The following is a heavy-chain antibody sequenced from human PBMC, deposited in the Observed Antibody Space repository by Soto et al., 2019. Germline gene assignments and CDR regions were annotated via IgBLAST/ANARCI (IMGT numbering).Heavy chain of an antibody. CDR3: ARHLGVRGVNPSFAP. CDR2: IYYSGST. CDR1: GGSISRYY. Sequence: PSETLSVTCTVSGGSISRYYWSWIQQPPGKGLEWIGYIYYSGSTNYNPSLKSRVTISVDTSKNQFSLKLSSVTAADTAVYYCARHLGVRGVNPSFAPGGKGTLVTVSS. V-gene: IGHV4-59*08. J-gene: IGHJ5*02. D-gene: IGHD3-10*01.